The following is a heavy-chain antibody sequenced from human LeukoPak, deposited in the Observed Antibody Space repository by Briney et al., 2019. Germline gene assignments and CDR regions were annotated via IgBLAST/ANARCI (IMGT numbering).Heavy chain of an antibody. CDR3: ARVHYDILTGYRHYYGMDV. Sequence: ASVKVSCKASGYTFTNYDISWVRRAPGQGLERMGWISTYNGNTNYAQNLQGRVSMTTDTSTTTAYMELSRLRSDDTAVYYCARVHYDILTGYRHYYGMDVWGQGTTVTVSS. J-gene: IGHJ6*02. D-gene: IGHD3-9*01. V-gene: IGHV1-18*01. CDR1: GYTFTNYD. CDR2: ISTYNGNT.